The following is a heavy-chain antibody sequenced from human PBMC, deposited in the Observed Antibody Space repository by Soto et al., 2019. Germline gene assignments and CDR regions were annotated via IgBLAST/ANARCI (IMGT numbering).Heavy chain of an antibody. CDR2: IIPIFGTA. D-gene: IGHD6-6*01. CDR3: ARSGQLGLYYFGY. V-gene: IGHV1-69*06. Sequence: SVKVSCKASGGTFSSYAISWVRQAPGQGLEWMGGIIPIFGTANYAQKFQGRVTITADKSTSTAYMELSSLRSEDTAVYYCARSGQLGLYYFGYWGQGTLVTVSS. CDR1: GGTFSSYA. J-gene: IGHJ4*02.